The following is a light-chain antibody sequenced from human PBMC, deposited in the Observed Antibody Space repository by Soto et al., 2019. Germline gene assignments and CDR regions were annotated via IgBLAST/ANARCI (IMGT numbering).Light chain of an antibody. J-gene: IGKJ5*01. CDR3: QQFHRWPIT. CDR1: QSVDHS. CDR2: TAS. V-gene: IGKV3-15*01. Sequence: EVVMTQSPGTLSVSPGERATLSCRASQSVDHSLAWYQEKPGQAPRLLIYTASTRATGVPARFSGGGSGTEFTLTISSRQAEDFAVQYCQQFHRWPITFGQGKRLEI.